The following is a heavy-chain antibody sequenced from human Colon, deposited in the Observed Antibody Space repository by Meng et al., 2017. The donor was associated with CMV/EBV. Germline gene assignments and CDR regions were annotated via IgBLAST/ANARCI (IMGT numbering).Heavy chain of an antibody. D-gene: IGHD3-10*01. J-gene: IGHJ6*02. CDR1: GFPFSHYA. CDR2: ISGNTHYI. V-gene: IGHV3-21*01. Sequence: LSLTCAASGFPFSHYAMNWVRQSPGKGLEWVASISGNTHYIYYTDSVKGRFTLSRDNAKDLLFLQMHSLRAEDTAIYYCARDLPVITARGRFKSTPGLGPPFYGMDVWGQGTTVTVSS. CDR3: ARDLPVITARGRFKSTPGLGPPFYGMDV.